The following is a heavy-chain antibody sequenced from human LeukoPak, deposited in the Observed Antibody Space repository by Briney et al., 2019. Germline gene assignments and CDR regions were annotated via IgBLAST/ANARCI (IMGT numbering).Heavy chain of an antibody. J-gene: IGHJ4*02. CDR1: GYTFTDYY. Sequence: ASVKVSCKASGYTFTDYYINWVRQAPGQGLEWMGWINPNSGGTNYAQKFQGRVTMTRDTSISTAYMELSRLRSDDTAVYYCATGPLAVAGSTHLDYWGQGTLVTVSS. CDR2: INPNSGGT. CDR3: ATGPLAVAGSTHLDY. D-gene: IGHD6-19*01. V-gene: IGHV1-2*02.